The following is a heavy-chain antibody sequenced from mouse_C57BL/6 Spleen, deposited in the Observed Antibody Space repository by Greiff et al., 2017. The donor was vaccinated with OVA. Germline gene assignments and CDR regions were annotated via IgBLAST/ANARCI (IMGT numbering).Heavy chain of an antibody. Sequence: VQLQQPGAELVRPGTSVKLSCKASGYTFTSYWMHWVKQRPGQGLEWIGVIDPSDSYTNYNQKFKGKATLTVDTSSSTAYMQLSSLTSEDSAVYYCARGLGDVWGTGTTVTVSS. CDR3: ARGLGDV. CDR2: IDPSDSYT. CDR1: GYTFTSYW. J-gene: IGHJ1*03. V-gene: IGHV1-59*01. D-gene: IGHD3-3*01.